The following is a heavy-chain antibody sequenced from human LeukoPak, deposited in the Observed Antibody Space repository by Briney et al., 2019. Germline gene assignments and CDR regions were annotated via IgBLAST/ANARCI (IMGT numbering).Heavy chain of an antibody. V-gene: IGHV1-18*01. CDR1: GYTFTSYG. CDR3: ARDGRYFDWLRRIDY. CDR2: ISAYNGNT. J-gene: IGHJ4*02. D-gene: IGHD3-9*01. Sequence: ASVKVSCKASGYTFTSYGISWVRQAPGQGLEWMVWISAYNGNTNYAQKLQGRVTMTTDTSTSTAYMELRSLRSDDTAVYYCARDGRYFDWLRRIDYWGQGTLVTVSS.